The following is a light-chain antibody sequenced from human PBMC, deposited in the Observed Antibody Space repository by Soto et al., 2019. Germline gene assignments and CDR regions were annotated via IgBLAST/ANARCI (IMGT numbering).Light chain of an antibody. CDR3: QQYGSSRGT. Sequence: EIVLTQSPGTLSLSPGERATLSCRASQSVSSSYLAWYQQKPGQAPRLLIYGASSRATGIPDRFSGSGSGIDFTLTISRREPEDFAVYYCQQYGSSRGTFGPGTKVDIK. CDR2: GAS. J-gene: IGKJ3*01. CDR1: QSVSSSY. V-gene: IGKV3-20*01.